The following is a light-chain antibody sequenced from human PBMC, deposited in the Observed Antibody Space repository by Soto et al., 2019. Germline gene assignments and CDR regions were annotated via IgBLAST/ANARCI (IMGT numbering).Light chain of an antibody. J-gene: IGLJ2*01. CDR3: SSNVVGTNLKI. Sequence: QSALTQPPSASGSPGQSVTISCTGTYSDVGGSNYVSWYQQHPGKAPKLVIYEVIQRPSGVPDRFSGSRSGNTASLTVSRVQAEDEADYYCSSNVVGTNLKIFGGGTKVTVL. CDR2: EVI. CDR1: YSDVGGSNY. V-gene: IGLV2-8*01.